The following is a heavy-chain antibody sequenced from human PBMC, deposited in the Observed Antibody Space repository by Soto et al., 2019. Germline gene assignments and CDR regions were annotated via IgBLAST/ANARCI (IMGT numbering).Heavy chain of an antibody. J-gene: IGHJ6*02. D-gene: IGHD4-17*01. CDR2: FFSDAER. Sequence: GPTLVNPTETLTLTCSVSGFSLTNGRMGVSWIRQPPGKALEWLAHFFSDAERSYSTSMQSRLNMYKDSSGSQVVLTMTNMAPADTATYYCARMDGDYNYYGLDVWGHGIAVTVSS. CDR1: GFSLTNGRMG. CDR3: ARMDGDYNYYGLDV. V-gene: IGHV2-26*01.